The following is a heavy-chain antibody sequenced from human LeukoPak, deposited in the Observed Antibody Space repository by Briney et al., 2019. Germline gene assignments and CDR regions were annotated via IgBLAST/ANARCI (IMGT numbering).Heavy chain of an antibody. CDR3: ARRALLRYFAHAFDI. V-gene: IGHV5-51*01. J-gene: IGHJ3*02. D-gene: IGHD3-9*01. CDR2: IYPGDSDT. Sequence: GESLKISCKGSGYNFTSYWVVWVRQMPGKGLEWMGIIYPGDSDTRYSPSFQGQVTISADKSISTAYLQWSSLKASDTAMYYCARRALLRYFAHAFDIWGQGTMVTVSS. CDR1: GYNFTSYW.